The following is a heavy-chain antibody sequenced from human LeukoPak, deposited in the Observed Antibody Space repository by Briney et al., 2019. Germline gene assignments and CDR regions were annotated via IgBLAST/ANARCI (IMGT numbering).Heavy chain of an antibody. D-gene: IGHD6-6*01. CDR1: GFTFRNHW. V-gene: IGHV3-74*03. Sequence: GGSLRLSCAASGFTFRNHWMHWVRQTLGKGLVWVSRISSDGSSTTYADSVKGRFTISRDNAKNTLYLQMNNLRAEDTAMYHCARDQRVTGRPDIDYWGQGTLVIVSS. CDR2: ISSDGSST. CDR3: ARDQRVTGRPDIDY. J-gene: IGHJ4*02.